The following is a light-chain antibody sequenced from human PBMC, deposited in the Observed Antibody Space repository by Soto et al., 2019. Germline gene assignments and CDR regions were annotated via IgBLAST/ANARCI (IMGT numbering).Light chain of an antibody. CDR1: SSSIGAGYD. CDR2: GNS. V-gene: IGLV1-40*01. CDR3: QSFDSSLSGVV. Sequence: QSVLTQPPSVSGAPGQRVSISCTGSSSSIGAGYDIHWYQQLPGTAPKLLIYGNSNRPSGVPDRFSGSKSGTSASLAITGLQAEDEADYYCQSFDSSLSGVVFGGGTQLTVL. J-gene: IGLJ2*01.